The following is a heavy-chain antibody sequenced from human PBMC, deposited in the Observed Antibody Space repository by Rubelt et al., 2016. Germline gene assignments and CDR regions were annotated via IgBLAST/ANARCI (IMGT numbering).Heavy chain of an antibody. CDR1: GFTFSTYA. J-gene: IGHJ4*02. Sequence: EVQLVESGGDLVQPGGSLRLSCAASGFTFSTYAMSWFRQSPGKGLEWVSGISGSGGATIDAASVKGRFSVSRNNSVKTLDLKMNSLRAEDTAVYYCAKSTSNTITYYFDYWGQGSLVTVSS. CDR2: ISGSGGAT. D-gene: IGHD1-14*01. CDR3: AKSTSNTITYYFDY. V-gene: IGHV3-23*04.